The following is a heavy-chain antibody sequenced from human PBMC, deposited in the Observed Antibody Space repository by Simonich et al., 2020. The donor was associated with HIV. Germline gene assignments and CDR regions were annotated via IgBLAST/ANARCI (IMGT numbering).Heavy chain of an antibody. CDR2: KSQDGSDK. CDR1: GFTFSNYW. Sequence: EVQLVESGGGLVQPGGSLRLSCAVSGFTFSNYWMSWVRQAPGKGLELVAKKSQDGSDKSYVDSVKGRFTISRDNAKNSLYLQMNSLRAEDTAVYYCARGWDGSSSFLDDYWGQGTLVTVSS. D-gene: IGHD6-6*01. CDR3: ARGWDGSSSFLDDY. J-gene: IGHJ4*02. V-gene: IGHV3-7*01.